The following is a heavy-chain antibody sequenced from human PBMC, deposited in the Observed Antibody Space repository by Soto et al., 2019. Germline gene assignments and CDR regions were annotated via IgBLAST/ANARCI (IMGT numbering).Heavy chain of an antibody. Sequence: LPFPIAGGSISSSYDYCTWMLQPPGKDLEWIGYIYYSGGTYLSPSLKSRLSMSLDTSKKQFSLNLSSVTAADTAVYYCARALRFDSSGFDHWGQGAMVPRSS. CDR3: ARALRFDSSGFDH. J-gene: IGHJ4*02. CDR1: GGSISSSYDY. CDR2: IYYSGGT. D-gene: IGHD3-22*01. V-gene: IGHV4-30-4*01.